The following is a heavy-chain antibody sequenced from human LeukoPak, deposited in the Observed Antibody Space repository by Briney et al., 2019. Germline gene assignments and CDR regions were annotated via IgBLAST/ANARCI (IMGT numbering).Heavy chain of an antibody. Sequence: SGPTLVNPTQTLTLTCTFSGFSLSTSGVGVGWVRQPPGTALEWLALIYWDDDKRYSPSLKSRLTITKDTSKNQVVLTMTNMHPVDTATYFCAHRSIRYFDNSGYLSWGQGTLVTVSS. CDR1: GFSLSTSGVG. V-gene: IGHV2-5*02. J-gene: IGHJ5*02. D-gene: IGHD3-22*01. CDR3: AHRSIRYFDNSGYLS. CDR2: IYWDDDK.